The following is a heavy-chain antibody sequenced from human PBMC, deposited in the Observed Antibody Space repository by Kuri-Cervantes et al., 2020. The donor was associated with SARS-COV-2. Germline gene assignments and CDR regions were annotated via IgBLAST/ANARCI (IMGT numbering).Heavy chain of an antibody. V-gene: IGHV4-59*12. Sequence: SETLSLTCTVSGGSISSYYWSWIRQPPGKGLEWIGSIYHSGSTYYNPSLKSRVTISVDTSKNQFSLKLSSVTAADTAVYYCARGGYLYGMDVWGQGTTVTVSS. CDR2: IYHSGST. CDR1: GGSISSYY. J-gene: IGHJ6*02. CDR3: ARGGYLYGMDV. D-gene: IGHD5-18*01.